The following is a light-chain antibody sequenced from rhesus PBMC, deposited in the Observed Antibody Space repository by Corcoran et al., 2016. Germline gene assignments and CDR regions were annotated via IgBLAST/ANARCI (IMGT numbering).Light chain of an antibody. J-gene: IGKJ4*01. Sequence: DIQMTQSPSSLSAFVGDRVTIACRASQGIRKYLNWYRQKPGKAPELLIYYTSRLESGVPSRLSGSGSGTEITLTIRSLQTEDCATYFCPQYNSLPLAFGGGTKVEI. CDR2: YTS. V-gene: IGKV1-32*05. CDR3: PQYNSLPLA. CDR1: QGIRKY.